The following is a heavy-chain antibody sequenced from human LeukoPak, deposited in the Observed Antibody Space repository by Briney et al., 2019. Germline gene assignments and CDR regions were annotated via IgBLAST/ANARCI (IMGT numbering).Heavy chain of an antibody. D-gene: IGHD3-22*01. CDR3: AREPLSGYYYFDY. J-gene: IGHJ4*02. V-gene: IGHV3-30*01. CDR1: GFTFSSYA. Sequence: GGSLRLSCAASGFTFSSYAMHWVRQAPGKGLEWVAVISYDGSNKYYADSVKGRFTISRDNSKNTLYLQMNSLRAEDTAVYYCAREPLSGYYYFDYWGQGTLVTVSS. CDR2: ISYDGSNK.